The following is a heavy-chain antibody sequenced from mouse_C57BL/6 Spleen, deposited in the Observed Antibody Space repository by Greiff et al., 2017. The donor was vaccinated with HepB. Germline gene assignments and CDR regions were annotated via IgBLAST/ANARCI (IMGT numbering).Heavy chain of an antibody. J-gene: IGHJ4*01. V-gene: IGHV1-26*01. D-gene: IGHD2-3*01. CDR3: ARVWYDGYYGAMDY. Sequence: EVQLQQSGPELVKPGASVKISCKASGYTFTDYYMNWVKQSHGKSLEWIGDINPNNGGTSYNQKFKGKATLTVDKSSSTAYMELRSLTSEDSAVYYWARVWYDGYYGAMDYWGQGTSVTVAS. CDR2: INPNNGGT. CDR1: GYTFTDYY.